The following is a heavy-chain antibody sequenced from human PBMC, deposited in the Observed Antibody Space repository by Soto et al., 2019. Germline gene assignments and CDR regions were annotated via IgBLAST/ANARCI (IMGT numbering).Heavy chain of an antibody. D-gene: IGHD1-26*01. CDR3: ARGRGASADYFDF. J-gene: IGHJ4*02. CDR1: GFTFSDYY. Sequence: QVQLVESGGGLVKPGGSLRLSCAVSGFTFSDYYMTWIRQAPGKGLEWVSYISSSTSHTNYADSVKGRFTISRDNAKNSLFLQMNSLRAEDTAVYDCARGRGASADYFDFWGQGTLVTVSS. V-gene: IGHV3-11*05. CDR2: ISSSTSHT.